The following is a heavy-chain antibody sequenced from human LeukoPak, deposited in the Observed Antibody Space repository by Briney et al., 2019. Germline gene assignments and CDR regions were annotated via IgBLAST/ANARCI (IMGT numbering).Heavy chain of an antibody. CDR2: INHSGST. J-gene: IGHJ5*02. CDR1: GGSFSGYY. D-gene: IGHD3-22*01. CDR3: AREYYYDSSGYPNWFDP. V-gene: IGHV4-34*01. Sequence: SETLSLTCAVYGGSFSGYYWSWVRQPPGKGLEWIGEINHSGSTNYNPSLKSRVTISVDTSKNQFSLKLSSVTAADTAVYYCAREYYYDSSGYPNWFDPWGQGTLVTVSS.